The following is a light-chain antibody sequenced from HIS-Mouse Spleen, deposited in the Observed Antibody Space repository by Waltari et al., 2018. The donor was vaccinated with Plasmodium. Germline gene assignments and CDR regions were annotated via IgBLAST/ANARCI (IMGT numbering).Light chain of an antibody. CDR1: AFPKKY. CDR2: EDS. J-gene: IGLJ3*02. V-gene: IGLV3-10*01. CDR3: YSTDSSGNHRV. Sequence: SYELTQPPSVSASPVQTARLTCTGDAFPKKYAHWYQQKSGQAPVLVIYEDSKRPSGIPERFSGSSSGTMATLTISGAQVEDEADYYCYSTDSSGNHRVFGGGTKLTVL.